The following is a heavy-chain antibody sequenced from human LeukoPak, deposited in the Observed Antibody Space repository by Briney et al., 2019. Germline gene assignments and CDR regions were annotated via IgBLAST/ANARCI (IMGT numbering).Heavy chain of an antibody. CDR2: ISYDGSNK. V-gene: IGHV3-30*04. CDR3: ARDPHVAGTGGDAFDI. Sequence: PGGSLRLSCAASGFTFSSYAMHWVRQAPGKGLEWVAVISYDGSNKYYADSVKGRFTISRDNSKNTLYLQMNSLRAEDTAVYYCARDPHVAGTGGDAFDIWGQGTMVTVSS. CDR1: GFTFSSYA. D-gene: IGHD6-19*01. J-gene: IGHJ3*02.